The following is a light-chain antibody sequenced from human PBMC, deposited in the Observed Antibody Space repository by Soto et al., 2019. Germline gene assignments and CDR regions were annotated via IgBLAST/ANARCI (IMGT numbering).Light chain of an antibody. Sequence: DVQLTQSPSFLSASVGDRVTFTCRASQDINSYLAWYQQKPGKAPKLLLYGASRLQNGVTSRFSGSGSGTEFTLTVSSLQPEDFAPNYCQQLNSYHTCGGGTKVESK. CDR2: GAS. CDR3: QQLNSYHT. CDR1: QDINSY. J-gene: IGKJ4*01. V-gene: IGKV1-9*01.